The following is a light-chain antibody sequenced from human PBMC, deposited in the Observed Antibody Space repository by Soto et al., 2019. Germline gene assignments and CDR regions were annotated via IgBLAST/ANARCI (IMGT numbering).Light chain of an antibody. CDR2: AAS. CDR3: QQYGSSSMYT. CDR1: QSVTTSF. J-gene: IGKJ2*01. Sequence: EIVLTQSPGTLSLSPGERATLSCRASQSVTTSFLAWYQQKHGQPPRLLIHAASTRAAGIPDRFSGGGAGADFTLTISRLEPDDSAVDYCQQYGSSSMYTFGQGTKLEI. V-gene: IGKV3-20*01.